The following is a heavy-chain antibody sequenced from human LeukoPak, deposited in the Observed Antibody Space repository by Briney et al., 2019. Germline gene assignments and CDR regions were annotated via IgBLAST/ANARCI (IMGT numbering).Heavy chain of an antibody. J-gene: IGHJ5*02. D-gene: IGHD2-2*01. CDR1: GFTFSSYW. CDR3: ARDRSTSLSTGWFDP. V-gene: IGHV3-7*01. Sequence: GGSLRLSCAASGFTFSSYWMSWVRQAPGKGLEWVANIKQDGSEKYYVDSVKGRFTISRDNAKNSLYLQMNSLRAEDTAVYSCARDRSTSLSTGWFDPWGQGTLVTVSS. CDR2: IKQDGSEK.